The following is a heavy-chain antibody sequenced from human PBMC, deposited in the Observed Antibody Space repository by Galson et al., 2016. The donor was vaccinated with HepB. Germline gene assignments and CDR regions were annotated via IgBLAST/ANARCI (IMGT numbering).Heavy chain of an antibody. D-gene: IGHD6-19*01. V-gene: IGHV4-59*01. CDR2: IYYSGRT. CDR3: ARDDSGGWYGFHYGMDV. CDR1: GASIIGYY. J-gene: IGHJ6*02. Sequence: LSLTCTVSGASIIGYYLSWIRQPPGKGLEWIGYIYYSGRTNYNPSLKSRVTISVYTSKNQFSLKLSSVTAADTAVYYCARDDSGGWYGFHYGMDVWGQGTTVTVSS.